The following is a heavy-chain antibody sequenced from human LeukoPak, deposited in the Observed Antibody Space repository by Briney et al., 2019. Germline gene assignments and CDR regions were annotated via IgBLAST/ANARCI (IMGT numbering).Heavy chain of an antibody. CDR2: MNPKSGNT. J-gene: IGHJ4*02. CDR1: GYTFTSYD. Sequence: WASVKVSCKASGYTFTSYDINWVRQATGQGLEWMGWMNPKSGNTGYAQKFQGRVTITRSTSISTVYMELSSLRSEDTAVYYCAVFDENSSGYVYWGQGTLVTVSS. D-gene: IGHD3-22*01. CDR3: AVFDENSSGYVY. V-gene: IGHV1-8*03.